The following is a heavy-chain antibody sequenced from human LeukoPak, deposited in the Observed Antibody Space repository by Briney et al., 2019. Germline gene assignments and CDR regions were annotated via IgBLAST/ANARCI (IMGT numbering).Heavy chain of an antibody. CDR2: ISGSGGST. CDR1: GFTFSSYA. D-gene: IGHD3-3*01. V-gene: IGHV3-23*01. CDR3: AKGGQIRFLEWLLFDY. Sequence: GGSLRLSCAASGFTFSSYAMSWVRQAPGKGLEWVSAISGSGGSTYYADSVKGRFTISRDNSKNTLYLQMNSLRAEDTAVYYCAKGGQIRFLEWLLFDYWGQGTLVTVSP. J-gene: IGHJ4*02.